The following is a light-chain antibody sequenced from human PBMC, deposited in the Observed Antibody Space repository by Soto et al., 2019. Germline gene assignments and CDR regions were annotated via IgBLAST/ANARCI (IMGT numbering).Light chain of an antibody. J-gene: IGKJ1*01. CDR1: QSVSSNY. CDR3: QQHGSSPWM. V-gene: IGKV3-20*01. Sequence: EVVLTQSPGTLSLSPGERATLSCRASQSVSSNYVAWYQQIPGQTPRLLIYGASSRATGIPDRFSGSGSGTDFTLTISRLKPEDFAVYYCQQHGSSPWMFGQGTKVDIK. CDR2: GAS.